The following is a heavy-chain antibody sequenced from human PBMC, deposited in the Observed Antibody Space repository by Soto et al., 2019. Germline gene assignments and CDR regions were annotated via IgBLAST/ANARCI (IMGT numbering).Heavy chain of an antibody. J-gene: IGHJ3*02. CDR1: GYTFSAYY. V-gene: IGHV1-2*02. D-gene: IGHD3-22*01. Sequence: ASVKVSCKASGYTFSAYYIHWVRQAPGQGLEWVGWIDPKSGGTHFAQKFQGRVTMTRDTYISTTYMDLASLKSEDSAVYYCARGKGVYDIGSEDGFDIWGQGTLVTVSS. CDR2: IDPKSGGT. CDR3: ARGKGVYDIGSEDGFDI.